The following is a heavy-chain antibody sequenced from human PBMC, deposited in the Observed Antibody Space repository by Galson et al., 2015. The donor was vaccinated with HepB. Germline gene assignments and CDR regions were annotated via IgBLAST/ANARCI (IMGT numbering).Heavy chain of an antibody. CDR3: ARGRVVGASLDY. V-gene: IGHV1-69*13. CDR1: GGTFSSYA. Sequence: SVKVSCKASGGTFSSYAINWVRQAPGQGLEWMGRIIPVFDTANYAQKFQGRVTITAGESSSTAYMELNNLRSEDTAVYYCARGRVVGASLDYWGQGTLVTVSS. D-gene: IGHD1-26*01. J-gene: IGHJ4*02. CDR2: IIPVFDTA.